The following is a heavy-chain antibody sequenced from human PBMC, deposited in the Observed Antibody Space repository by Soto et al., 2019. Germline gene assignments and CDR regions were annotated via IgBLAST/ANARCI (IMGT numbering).Heavy chain of an antibody. Sequence: QVQLVQSGGEVKKPGASVKVSCKASGYTFTNYGISWVRQAPGQGLEWMGWSNVYNGNTKYAQKVRGGVTMTTDTSTSTAYMELRSLRSDDTAVYYCARGVGSGSYYNQYNWFDPWGQGTLVTVSS. CDR1: GYTFTNYG. CDR3: ARGVGSGSYYNQYNWFDP. J-gene: IGHJ5*02. V-gene: IGHV1-18*01. CDR2: SNVYNGNT. D-gene: IGHD3-10*01.